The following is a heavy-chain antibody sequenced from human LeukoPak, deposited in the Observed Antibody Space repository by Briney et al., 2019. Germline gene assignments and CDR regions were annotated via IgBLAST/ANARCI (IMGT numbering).Heavy chain of an antibody. V-gene: IGHV3-21*01. D-gene: IGHD3-22*01. CDR1: GFTFSSYA. CDR2: ISSSSNYI. Sequence: PGGSLRLSCAASGFTFSSYAMHWVRQAPGKGLEWVSSISSSSNYIYYADSVKGRFTISRDNAKNSLYLQMNSLRAEDTAVYYCAREVVVGAENWFDPWGQGTLVTVSS. CDR3: AREVVVGAENWFDP. J-gene: IGHJ5*02.